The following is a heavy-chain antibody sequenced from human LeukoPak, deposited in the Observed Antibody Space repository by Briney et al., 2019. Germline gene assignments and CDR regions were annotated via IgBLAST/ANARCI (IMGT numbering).Heavy chain of an antibody. J-gene: IGHJ4*02. CDR2: IYSGGST. CDR3: AKGRSWELLNY. D-gene: IGHD1-26*01. V-gene: IGHV3-53*01. CDR1: GFTVSSNY. Sequence: GGSLRLSCAASGFTVSSNYMSWVRQAPGKGLEWVSVIYSGGSTYYADSVKGRFTISRDNSKNTLYLQMNSLRAEDTAVYYCAKGRSWELLNYWGQGTLVPSPQ.